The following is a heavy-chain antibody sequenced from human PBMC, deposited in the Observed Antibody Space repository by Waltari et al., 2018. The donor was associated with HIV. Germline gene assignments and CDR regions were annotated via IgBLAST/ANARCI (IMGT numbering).Heavy chain of an antibody. D-gene: IGHD3-10*01. Sequence: QLVESGGAFVKPGGCLRRSCAALGLTLRHASMTWGRQGPGKGLEWVAHIRSRADGGTTDYAAVVKGRFTVSRDDSNTILYLQMNNLKTEDSGVYYCTTEETYASGTYFDYWGQGTLVTVSS. CDR3: TTEETYASGTYFDY. V-gene: IGHV3-15*02. J-gene: IGHJ4*02. CDR1: GLTLRHAS. CDR2: IRSRADGGTT.